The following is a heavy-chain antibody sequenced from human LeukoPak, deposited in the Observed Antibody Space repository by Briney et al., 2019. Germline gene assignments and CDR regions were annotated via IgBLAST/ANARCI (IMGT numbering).Heavy chain of an antibody. CDR2: ISSRSTYI. J-gene: IGHJ4*02. Sequence: GGSLRLSCAAPGFTFNLYSMNWVRQAPGKGLEWVSSISSRSTYIYYADSVKGRFTISRDNSKNTLYLQMNSLRAEDTAVYYCAKPSPASGWYRNVGYWGQGTLVTVSS. CDR1: GFTFNLYS. CDR3: AKPSPASGWYRNVGY. V-gene: IGHV3-21*04. D-gene: IGHD6-19*01.